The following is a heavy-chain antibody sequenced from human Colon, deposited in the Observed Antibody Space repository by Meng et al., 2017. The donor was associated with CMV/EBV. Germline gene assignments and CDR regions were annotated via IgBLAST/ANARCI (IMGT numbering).Heavy chain of an antibody. Sequence: GEFLKISCAASGFTFSSHWMHWVRQAPGKGLEWISRSNSDGSKRAYADSVKGRFTISRDNANNTLFLQMNSLRAEDTAIYYCVRDGWGADVFDVWGQGTMVTVSS. CDR1: GFTFSSHW. D-gene: IGHD6-19*01. CDR2: SNSDGSKR. CDR3: VRDGWGADVFDV. V-gene: IGHV3-74*01. J-gene: IGHJ3*01.